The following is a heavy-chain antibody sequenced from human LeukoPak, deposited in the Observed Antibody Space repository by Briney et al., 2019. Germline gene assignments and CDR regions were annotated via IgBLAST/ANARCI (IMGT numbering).Heavy chain of an antibody. J-gene: IGHJ4*02. D-gene: IGHD2-8*01. V-gene: IGHV1-2*06. CDR3: ARLKYCTNGVCYAGFDY. CDR2: INPNSGDT. CDR1: GYTFTGYH. Sequence: ASVKVSCKASGYTFTGYHMHWVRQAPGQGLEWMGRINPNSGDTNYAQKFQGRVTMTRDTSISTAYMELSRLRSDDTAVYYCARLKYCTNGVCYAGFDYWGQGTLVTVSS.